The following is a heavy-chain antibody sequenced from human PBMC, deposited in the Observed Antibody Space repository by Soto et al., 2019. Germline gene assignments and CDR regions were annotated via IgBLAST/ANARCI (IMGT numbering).Heavy chain of an antibody. CDR2: IIPVFGTT. CDR1: GGLFSSFA. Sequence: QGQLVQSGPEVKKPGSSVKVSCKDSGGLFSSFAINWVRQAPGQGLEWLGGIIPVFGTTNYAERFQGRVTITADESTNTAYMELSCLTSGDTAMYYCARGGSPYVWFNEFWGQGTLVTVSS. D-gene: IGHD3-16*01. V-gene: IGHV1-69*01. CDR3: ARGGSPYVWFNEF. J-gene: IGHJ4*02.